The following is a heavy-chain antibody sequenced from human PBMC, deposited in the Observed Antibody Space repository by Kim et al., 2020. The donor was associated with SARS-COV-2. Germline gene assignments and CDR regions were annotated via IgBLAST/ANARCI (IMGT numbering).Heavy chain of an antibody. J-gene: IGHJ6*03. CDR1: GFTFSSYW. CDR3: ARKGYSGYDWSGFMDV. CDR2: IKQDGSEK. Sequence: GGSLRLSCAASGFTFSSYWMSWVRQAPGKGLEWVANIKQDGSEKYYVDSVKGRFTISRDNAKNSLYLQMNSLRAEDTAVYYCARKGYSGYDWSGFMDVWGKGTTVTVSS. V-gene: IGHV3-7*01. D-gene: IGHD5-12*01.